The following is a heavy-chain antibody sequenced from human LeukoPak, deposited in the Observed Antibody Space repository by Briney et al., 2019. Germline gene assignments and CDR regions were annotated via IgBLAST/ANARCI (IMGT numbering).Heavy chain of an antibody. CDR1: GGTFNSYA. V-gene: IGHV1-69*13. CDR2: ITAIFRTT. CDR3: ARHSGYHSTMYLDY. D-gene: IGHD3-22*01. Sequence: GASVKVSCKTSGGTFNSYAISWVRQAPGQGLEWMGGITAIFRTTNYAQKFQGRVTITADESMSTVYMELSSLRSEDTAVYYCARHSGYHSTMYLDYWGQGTLVTASS. J-gene: IGHJ4*02.